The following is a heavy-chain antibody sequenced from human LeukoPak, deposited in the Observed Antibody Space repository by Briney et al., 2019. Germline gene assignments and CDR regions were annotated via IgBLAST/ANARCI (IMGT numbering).Heavy chain of an antibody. J-gene: IGHJ5*02. Sequence: GGSLRLSCAASEFIFSSYWMTWVRQAPGKGLEWVANIKQDGSEKHYVDSVKGRFTISRDNAKNSLYLQMNSLRAEDTAVYYCARIPRSGNWFDPWGQGTLVTVSS. CDR1: EFIFSSYW. CDR3: ARIPRSGNWFDP. D-gene: IGHD3-10*01. V-gene: IGHV3-7*01. CDR2: IKQDGSEK.